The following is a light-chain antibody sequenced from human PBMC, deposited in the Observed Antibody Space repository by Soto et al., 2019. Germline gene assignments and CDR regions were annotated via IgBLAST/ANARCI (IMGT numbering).Light chain of an antibody. Sequence: QSVLTQPPSVSGAPGQRVTISCTGSSSNIGAPYDVHWYQQFPGTAPKLLSYGNRDRPSGVPDRFSCSKSGTSASLAITGLQAEDEADYYCQSYDSSLSAYVFGTGTKVTVL. CDR3: QSYDSSLSAYV. V-gene: IGLV1-40*01. CDR1: SSNIGAPYD. CDR2: GNR. J-gene: IGLJ1*01.